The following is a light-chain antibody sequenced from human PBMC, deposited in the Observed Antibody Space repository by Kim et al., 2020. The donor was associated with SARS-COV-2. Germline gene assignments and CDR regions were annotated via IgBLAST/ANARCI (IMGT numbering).Light chain of an antibody. CDR1: SLRSYY. CDR3: NSRDITGTHTV. Sequence: SSELTQDPAVSAALGQTVRITCQGDSLRSYYASWYQQKPAQTPVLVIYGKNNRPSGIPDRFSGSSTGNTASLTITGAQAEDEADYYCNSRDITGTHTVFG. J-gene: IGLJ7*01. CDR2: GKN. V-gene: IGLV3-19*01.